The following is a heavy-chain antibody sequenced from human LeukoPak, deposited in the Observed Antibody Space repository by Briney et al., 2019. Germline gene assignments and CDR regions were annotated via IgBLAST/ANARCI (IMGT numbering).Heavy chain of an antibody. V-gene: IGHV3-66*01. D-gene: IGHD1-14*01. Sequence: GGSLRLSCAASGFTVSSNYMSWVRQAPGKGLEWVSVIYSGGSTYYADSVKGRFTISRDNSKNTLYLQMNSLRAEDTAVYYFASEYTRFTVNWGQGTLVTVSS. CDR2: IYSGGST. CDR3: ASEYTRFTVN. J-gene: IGHJ4*02. CDR1: GFTVSSNY.